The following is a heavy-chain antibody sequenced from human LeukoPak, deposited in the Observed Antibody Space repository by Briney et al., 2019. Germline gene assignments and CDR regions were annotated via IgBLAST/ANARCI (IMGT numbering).Heavy chain of an antibody. J-gene: IGHJ4*02. CDR2: IYSSGNT. Sequence: PSETLSLTCAVSGASISSSNYYWGWVRQSPGKGLEWIGNIYSSGNTYYNASLKSRVTMYIDTSKNQFSLKLSSVTAADTAVYYCAREPIGYYDSSGYYYGRKYYFDYWGQGTLVTVSS. CDR3: AREPIGYYDSSGYYYGRKYYFDY. CDR1: GASISSSNYY. D-gene: IGHD3-22*01. V-gene: IGHV4-39*07.